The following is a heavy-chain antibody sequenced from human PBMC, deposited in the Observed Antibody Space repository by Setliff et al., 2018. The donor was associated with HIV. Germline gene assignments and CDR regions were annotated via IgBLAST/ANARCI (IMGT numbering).Heavy chain of an antibody. CDR1: GYTFINFY. CDR2: FDPEDGET. Sequence: ASVKVSCKASGYTFINFYMHWVRQAPGQGLEWMGGFDPEDGETIYAQKFQGRVTMTDDISTDTTYMELINLRSEDTAVYYCATAPEYGGKWGQGTLVTVSS. J-gene: IGHJ4*02. CDR3: ATAPEYGGK. V-gene: IGHV1-24*01. D-gene: IGHD3-16*01.